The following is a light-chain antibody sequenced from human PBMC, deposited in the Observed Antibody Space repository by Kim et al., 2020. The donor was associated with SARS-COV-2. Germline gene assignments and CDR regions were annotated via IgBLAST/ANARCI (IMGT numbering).Light chain of an antibody. J-gene: IGKJ4*01. CDR2: WAS. CDR3: QQYYDAPLT. CDR1: QSLLSSSNHQNY. V-gene: IGKV4-1*01. Sequence: DIVMTQSPHSLAVSLGERAAINCKSSQSLLSSSNHQNYLAWYQQKPGQPPKLLISWASTRESGVPARFSGSGSGTDFTLTITNLQAADVAVYYCQQYYDAPLTFGGGTKVDIK.